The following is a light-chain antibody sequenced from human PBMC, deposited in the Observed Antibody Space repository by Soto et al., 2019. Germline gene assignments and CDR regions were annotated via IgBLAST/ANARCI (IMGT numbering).Light chain of an antibody. Sequence: SYELTQPPSVSVAPGQTARITCGGNNIGSKSVHWYQQKPGQAPVLVVYDDSDRPSGIPERFSGSNSGNTATLTTSRVEGGDEADYYCHVWDSSSDHRGYVFGTGTKLTVL. J-gene: IGLJ1*01. CDR3: HVWDSSSDHRGYV. CDR2: DDS. V-gene: IGLV3-21*02. CDR1: NIGSKS.